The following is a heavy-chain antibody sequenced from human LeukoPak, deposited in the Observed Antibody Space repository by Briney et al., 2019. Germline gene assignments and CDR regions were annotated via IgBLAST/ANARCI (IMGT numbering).Heavy chain of an antibody. CDR2: INPNSGGT. J-gene: IGHJ5*02. CDR1: GYTFTGYY. V-gene: IGHV1-2*02. Sequence: ASVTVSCKASGYTFTGYYMHWVRQAPGQGLEGMGWINPNSGGTNYAQKFQGRVTMTRDTSISTAYMELSRLRSDDTAVYYCARDVYDSDYNWFDPWGQGTLVTVSS. CDR3: ARDVYDSDYNWFDP. D-gene: IGHD3-22*01.